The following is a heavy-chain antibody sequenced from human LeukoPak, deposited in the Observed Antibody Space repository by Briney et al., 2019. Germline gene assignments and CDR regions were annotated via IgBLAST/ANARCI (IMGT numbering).Heavy chain of an antibody. CDR2: INSDGSST. Sequence: PGGSLRLSCAASGFTFSSYWMHWVRQAPGKGLVWVSRINSDGSSTSYADSVKGRFTISRDNAKNTLYLQMNSLRAEDTALYYRARTTIAPQGAYYYYYMDVWGKGNTVTVSS. D-gene: IGHD1-26*01. CDR3: ARTTIAPQGAYYYYYMDV. J-gene: IGHJ6*03. CDR1: GFTFSSYW. V-gene: IGHV3-74*01.